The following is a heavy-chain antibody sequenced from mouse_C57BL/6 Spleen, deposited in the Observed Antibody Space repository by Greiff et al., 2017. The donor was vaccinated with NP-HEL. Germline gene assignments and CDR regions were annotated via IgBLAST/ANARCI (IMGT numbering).Heavy chain of an antibody. D-gene: IGHD3-2*02. CDR2: IDPSDSYT. J-gene: IGHJ3*01. CDR1: GYTFTSYW. V-gene: IGHV1-50*01. CDR3: ALTAQATFAY. Sequence: QVQLQQPGAELVKPGASVKLSCKASGYTFTSYWMQWVKQRPGQGLEWIGEIDPSDSYTNYNQKFKGKATLTVDTSSSTAYMQLSSLTSEDSAVYYCALTAQATFAYWGQGTLVTVSA.